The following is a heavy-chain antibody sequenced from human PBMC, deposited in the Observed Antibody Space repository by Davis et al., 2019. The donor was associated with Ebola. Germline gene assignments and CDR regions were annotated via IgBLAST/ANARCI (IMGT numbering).Heavy chain of an antibody. V-gene: IGHV4-34*01. CDR1: GGSFSGYY. Sequence: SETLSLTCAVYGGSFSGYYWSWIRQPPGKGLEWIGEINHSGSTNYNPSLKSRVTISIDKSKNQFSLKLSSVTAADTAVYYCASRYCSGGSCYFDYWGQGTLVTVSS. CDR3: ASRYCSGGSCYFDY. D-gene: IGHD2-15*01. J-gene: IGHJ4*02. CDR2: INHSGST.